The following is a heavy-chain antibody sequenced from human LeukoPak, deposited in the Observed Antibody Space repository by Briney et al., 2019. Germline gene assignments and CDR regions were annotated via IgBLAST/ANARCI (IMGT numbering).Heavy chain of an antibody. V-gene: IGHV4-31*03. CDR3: ARTTTVDAFDI. J-gene: IGHJ3*02. D-gene: IGHD4-17*01. CDR1: GGSISSGGYY. Sequence: SQTLSLTCTVSGGSISSGGYYWSWIRQHPGKGREWIGYIYYSGSTYYNPSLKSRVTILVDTSKNQFSLKLSSVTAADTAVYYCARTTTVDAFDIWGQGTMVTVSS. CDR2: IYYSGST.